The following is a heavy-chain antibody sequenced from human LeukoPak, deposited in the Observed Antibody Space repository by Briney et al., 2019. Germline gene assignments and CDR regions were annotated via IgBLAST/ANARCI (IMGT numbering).Heavy chain of an antibody. CDR1: GGSISSSSYY. Sequence: PSETLSLTCTVSGGSISSSSYYWGWIRQPPGKGLEWIGSIYYSGSTYYNPSLKSRVTISVGTSKNQFSLKLSSVTAADTAVYYCARERVGATSTFWFDPWGQGTLVTVSS. D-gene: IGHD1-26*01. CDR2: IYYSGST. V-gene: IGHV4-39*07. CDR3: ARERVGATSTFWFDP. J-gene: IGHJ5*02.